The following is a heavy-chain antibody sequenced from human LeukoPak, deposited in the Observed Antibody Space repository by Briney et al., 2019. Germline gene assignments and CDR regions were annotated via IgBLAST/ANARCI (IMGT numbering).Heavy chain of an antibody. CDR3: ASDMGYRPGYTVDY. V-gene: IGHV3-21*01. Sequence: SGGSLRLSCAASGFTFSSYSMNWVRQAPGKGLEWVSSISSSSSYIYYADSVKGRFTISRDNAKNSLYLQMNSLRAEDTAVYYCASDMGYRPGYTVDYWGQGTLVTVSS. D-gene: IGHD6-13*01. J-gene: IGHJ4*02. CDR2: ISSSSSYI. CDR1: GFTFSSYS.